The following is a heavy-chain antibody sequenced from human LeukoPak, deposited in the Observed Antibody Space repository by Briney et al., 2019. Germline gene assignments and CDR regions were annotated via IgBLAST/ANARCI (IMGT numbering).Heavy chain of an antibody. J-gene: IGHJ4*02. CDR2: IIPILGIA. CDR1: GYAFTSYG. CDR3: ARAFDTAYYDY. V-gene: IGHV1-69*04. Sequence: SVKVSCKASGYAFTSYGISWVRQAPGQGLEWMGRIIPILGIANYAQKFQGRVTITADKSTSTAYMELSSLRSEDTAVYYCARAFDTAYYDYWGQGTLVTVSS. D-gene: IGHD5-18*01.